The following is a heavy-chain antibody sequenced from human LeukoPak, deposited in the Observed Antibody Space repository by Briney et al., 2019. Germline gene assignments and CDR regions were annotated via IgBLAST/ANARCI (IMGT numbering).Heavy chain of an antibody. CDR3: ARDTLGQWFGELSRPDY. J-gene: IGHJ4*02. CDR2: INPNSGGT. D-gene: IGHD3-10*01. CDR1: GYPFTGYY. Sequence: ASVKVSFKASGYPFTGYYMHWVRQAPGQGLEWMGRINPNSGGTNYAQKFQGRVTMTRDTSISTPYMELSRLRSGDTAVYYCARDTLGQWFGELSRPDYWGQGTLVTVSS. V-gene: IGHV1-2*06.